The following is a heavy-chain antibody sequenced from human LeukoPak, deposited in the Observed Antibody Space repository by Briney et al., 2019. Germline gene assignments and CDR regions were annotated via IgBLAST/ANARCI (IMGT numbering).Heavy chain of an antibody. V-gene: IGHV3-66*01. Sequence: PGGSLRLSCAASGFTFDDYGMSWVRQAPGKGLEWVSVIYSGGSTYYADSVKGRFTISRDNSKNTLYLQMNSLRAEDTAVYYCARTRWYSGSYYYYYGMDVWGQGTTVTVSS. J-gene: IGHJ6*02. CDR1: GFTFDDYG. CDR2: IYSGGST. CDR3: ARTRWYSGSYYYYYGMDV. D-gene: IGHD1-26*01.